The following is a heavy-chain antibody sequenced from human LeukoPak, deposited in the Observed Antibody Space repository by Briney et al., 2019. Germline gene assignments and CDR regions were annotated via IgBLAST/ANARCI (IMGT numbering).Heavy chain of an antibody. CDR3: AKDPRYCSGGSCYRWFDP. J-gene: IGHJ5*02. D-gene: IGHD2-15*01. CDR1: GFTFGTYG. CDR2: ISSSGGGT. Sequence: GGSLRLSCAASGFTFGTYGTAWVRQAPGKGLEWVSSISSSGGGTYYGDSVKGRFTISRDNSKNTLYLQMNSLRAEDTAVYYCAKDPRYCSGGSCYRWFDPWGQGTLVTVSS. V-gene: IGHV3-23*01.